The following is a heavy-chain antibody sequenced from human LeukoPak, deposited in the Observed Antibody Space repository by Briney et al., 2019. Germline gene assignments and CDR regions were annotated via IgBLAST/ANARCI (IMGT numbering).Heavy chain of an antibody. V-gene: IGHV4-34*01. Sequence: SETLSLTCAVYGGSFSGYYWSWIRQPPGKGLEWIGEINHSGSTNYNPSLKRRVTISVDTSKNQFSLKLSSVTAADTAVYYCVRVVPAARYYYYYYMDVWGKGTTVTVSS. D-gene: IGHD2-2*01. CDR3: VRVVPAARYYYYYYMDV. CDR2: INHSGST. CDR1: GGSFSGYY. J-gene: IGHJ6*03.